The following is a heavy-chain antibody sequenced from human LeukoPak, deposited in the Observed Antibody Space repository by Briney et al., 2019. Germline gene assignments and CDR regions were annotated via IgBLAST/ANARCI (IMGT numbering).Heavy chain of an antibody. Sequence: ASVKVSCKASGYTFTSYAMHWVRQAPGQRLEWMGWINAGNGNTKYSQKFQGRVTITRDTSASTAFLDLSSLTSEDTAVYYCARDPVSGYFYYGMDVWGQGTTVTVSS. V-gene: IGHV1-3*01. D-gene: IGHD6-19*01. CDR1: GYTFTSYA. CDR3: ARDPVSGYFYYGMDV. CDR2: INAGNGNT. J-gene: IGHJ6*02.